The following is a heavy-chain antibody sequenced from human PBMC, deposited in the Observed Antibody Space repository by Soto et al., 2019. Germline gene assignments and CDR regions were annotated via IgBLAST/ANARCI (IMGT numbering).Heavy chain of an antibody. CDR1: GGTFRSYA. V-gene: IGHV1-69*13. CDR3: ARAPYCSGGSCYFDFYYYGLDD. Sequence: AGKVSYNASGGTFRSYAISWVRQAPGQGLEWMGWIIPIFGTANYAQKFQGRVTITADESTSTAYMELSSLRSEDTAVYYCARAPYCSGGSCYFDFYYYGLDDWGE. CDR2: IIPIFGTA. J-gene: IGHJ6*02. D-gene: IGHD2-15*01.